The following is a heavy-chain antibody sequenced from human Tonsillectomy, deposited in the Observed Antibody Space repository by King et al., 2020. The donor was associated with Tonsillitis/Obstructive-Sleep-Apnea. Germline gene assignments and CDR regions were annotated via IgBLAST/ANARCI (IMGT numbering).Heavy chain of an antibody. V-gene: IGHV3-23*04. CDR2: ISGRGGVT. Sequence: VQLVESGGGLVQPGGSLRLSCAASGFTFSSYGMSWVRQAPGKGLDWVSGISGRGGVTYYADSVKGRFTISKDTSKNTLYLQMNSLRVEDTAVYYCAKVPSDIVVISPPSNWFDPWGQGTLVTVSS. D-gene: IGHD2-15*01. CDR3: AKVPSDIVVISPPSNWFDP. CDR1: GFTFSSYG. J-gene: IGHJ5*02.